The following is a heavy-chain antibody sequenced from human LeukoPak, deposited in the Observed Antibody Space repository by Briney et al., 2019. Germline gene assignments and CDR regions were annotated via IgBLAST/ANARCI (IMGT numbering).Heavy chain of an antibody. Sequence: PSETLSLTCTVSGGSISTYYWSWLRQPAGKGREWIGRIYTSGSTNYNPSLKSRVTMSVDTSKNQFSLKLSSVTAADTAVYYCARGSGTTSDYYYMDVWGKGTTVTVSS. CDR3: ARGSGTTSDYYYMDV. CDR2: IYTSGST. V-gene: IGHV4-4*07. CDR1: GGSISTYY. J-gene: IGHJ6*03. D-gene: IGHD1-7*01.